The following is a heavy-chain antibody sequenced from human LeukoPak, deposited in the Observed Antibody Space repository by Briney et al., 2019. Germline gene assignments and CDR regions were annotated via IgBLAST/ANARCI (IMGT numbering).Heavy chain of an antibody. CDR2: IYNTWTT. Sequence: SETLSLTCTVSGGSISSDYWSWIRQPPGKRLEWIGYIYNTWTTNYNPSLKSRVTISLDMPKNQFSLKLTSVTAADTAVYYCARRSIAVAVDSGWFDPWGQGTLVTVSS. V-gene: IGHV4-4*09. D-gene: IGHD6-19*01. CDR1: GGSISSDY. J-gene: IGHJ5*02. CDR3: ARRSIAVAVDSGWFDP.